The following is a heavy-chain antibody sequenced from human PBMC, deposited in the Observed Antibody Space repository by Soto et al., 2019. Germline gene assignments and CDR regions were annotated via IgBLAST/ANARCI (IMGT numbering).Heavy chain of an antibody. J-gene: IGHJ2*01. V-gene: IGHV3-23*01. CDR2: VSEGGDNT. CDR1: GFTFTNYA. Sequence: EVQLLESGGGLVQPGGSLRLSCAASGFTFTNYAMSWVRQAPGKGLEWVSGVSEGGDNTYYADSVKGRFNISRENSKNTLFLQLDSLGAEDMAVYYCAKARQWLAGCYWYLDLWGRGTLVSVSS. D-gene: IGHD6-19*01. CDR3: AKARQWLAGCYWYLDL.